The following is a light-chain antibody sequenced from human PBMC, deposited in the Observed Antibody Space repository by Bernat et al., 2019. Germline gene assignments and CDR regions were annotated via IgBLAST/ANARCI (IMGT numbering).Light chain of an antibody. Sequence: EIVLTQSPGTLSLSPGERVTLSCRASQAFGSSYLAWYQQKPGQAPRLLIYGTSSRATGIPDRFSGSGSGTDFTLTISRLEPEDFAVYYCQQYGSSPYTFGQGTNLEI. CDR2: GTS. CDR1: QAFGSSY. J-gene: IGKJ2*01. V-gene: IGKV3-20*01. CDR3: QQYGSSPYT.